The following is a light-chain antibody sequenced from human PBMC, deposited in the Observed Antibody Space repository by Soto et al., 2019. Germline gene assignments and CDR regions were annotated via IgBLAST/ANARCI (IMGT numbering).Light chain of an antibody. J-gene: IGKJ5*01. V-gene: IGKV1-33*01. CDR3: QQYDILPIT. Sequence: DIQMTQSPSSLFASVGDRVTITCQATQDINIYLSWYQQKPGKAPNXLIYDASNLEIGVPSRFSGSGSGTHFTFTISSLRTEDIGTYYCQQYDILPITFGRGTRLEIK. CDR2: DAS. CDR1: QDINIY.